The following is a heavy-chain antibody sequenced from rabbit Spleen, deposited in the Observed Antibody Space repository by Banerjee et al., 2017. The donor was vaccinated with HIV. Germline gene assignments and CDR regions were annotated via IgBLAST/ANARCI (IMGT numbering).Heavy chain of an antibody. CDR3: VRDLGYDDYSEKGYFNL. V-gene: IGHV1S47*01. D-gene: IGHD2-1*01. CDR1: GFDFSVYG. J-gene: IGHJ4*01. Sequence: QEQLVESGGGLVQPGGSLKLSCKASGFDFSVYGLSWVRQAPGKGLEWIGSIEPIFGRTYYASWVNGRFTIPSHNAQNTLYLQLNSLTAADTATYFCVRDLGYDDYSEKGYFNLWGQGTLVTVS. CDR2: IEPIFGRT.